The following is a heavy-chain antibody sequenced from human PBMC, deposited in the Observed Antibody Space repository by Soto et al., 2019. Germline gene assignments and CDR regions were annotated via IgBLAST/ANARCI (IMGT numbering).Heavy chain of an antibody. CDR3: TTRNYYDSRGFYYYYYFDW. J-gene: IGHJ4*02. CDR2: IPGGGDAT. D-gene: IGHD3-22*01. V-gene: IGHV3-23*01. CDR1: GFTFRNYA. Sequence: PGESLKISCAASGFTFRNYAMTWVRQAPGKGLEWVSTIPGGGDATYYADSVKGRFTVSRDDSRNTLYLQMNSLRAEDTAVFYCTTRNYYDSRGFYYYYYFDWWGQGTLVTVSS.